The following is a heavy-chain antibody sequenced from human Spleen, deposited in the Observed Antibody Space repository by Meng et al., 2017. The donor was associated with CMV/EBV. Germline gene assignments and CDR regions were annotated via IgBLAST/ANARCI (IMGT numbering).Heavy chain of an antibody. D-gene: IGHD3-3*01. V-gene: IGHV1-18*01. CDR1: GYTFTSYG. J-gene: IGHJ5*02. CDR2: IRAYSGNT. Sequence: QVQLLQSGAEVKKPGASVKVSCKASGYTFTSYGISWVRQAPGQGLEWVGWIRAYSGNTNNTKKFQGRVTMNTDTSTKTVYRELRSLRSDDTAVYYCARYDFRGRDWFDPWGQGTLVTVSS. CDR3: ARYDFRGRDWFDP.